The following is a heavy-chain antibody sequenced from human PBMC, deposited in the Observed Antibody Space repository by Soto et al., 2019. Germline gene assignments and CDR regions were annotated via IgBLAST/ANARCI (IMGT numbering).Heavy chain of an antibody. CDR2: INPNSGGT. J-gene: IGHJ6*03. D-gene: IGHD2-21*02. CDR1: GYTFTGHY. Sequence: ASVKVSCKASGYTFTGHYMHWVRQAPGQGLEWMGWINPNSGGTNYAQKFQGWVTMTRDTSISTAYMEPSRLRSDDTAVYYCARGALWGDPEYYYYYMDVWGKGTTVTVSS. V-gene: IGHV1-2*04. CDR3: ARGALWGDPEYYYYYMDV.